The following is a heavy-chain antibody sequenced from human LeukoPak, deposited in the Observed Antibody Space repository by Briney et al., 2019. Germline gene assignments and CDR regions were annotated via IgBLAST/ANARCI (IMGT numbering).Heavy chain of an antibody. CDR1: GFTVSRNY. Sequence: PGGSLRLSCAASGFTVSRNYMNWVRQAPGKGLEWVSVISGSGRSTYYADSMKGRFTISRDTSKNTLYLQMNSLRAEDTAVYYCAKMGGSGYYLATYFDYWGQGTLVTVSS. V-gene: IGHV3-23*01. D-gene: IGHD3-22*01. CDR2: ISGSGRST. J-gene: IGHJ4*02. CDR3: AKMGGSGYYLATYFDY.